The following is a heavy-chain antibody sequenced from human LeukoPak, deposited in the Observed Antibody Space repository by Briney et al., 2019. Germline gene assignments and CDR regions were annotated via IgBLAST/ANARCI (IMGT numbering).Heavy chain of an antibody. V-gene: IGHV3-23*01. CDR1: GYSFSSHG. Sequence: GGSLRLSCATSGYSFSSHGMHWVRQAPGKGLEWVSSISGRGGSTYNADSVKGRFTISRDNSKNTLYLQMNTLRAEDTAVYYCAKGDHNCTNGVCFFYWGQGTLVTVSS. D-gene: IGHD2-8*01. CDR3: AKGDHNCTNGVCFFY. CDR2: ISGRGGST. J-gene: IGHJ4*02.